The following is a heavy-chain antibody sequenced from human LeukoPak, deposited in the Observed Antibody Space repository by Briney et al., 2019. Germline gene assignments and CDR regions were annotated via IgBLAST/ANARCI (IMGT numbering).Heavy chain of an antibody. D-gene: IGHD1-26*01. V-gene: IGHV4-59*01. CDR3: AREEALGSGSFDY. J-gene: IGHJ4*02. CDR2: IYYSGST. CDR1: GGSISAYN. Sequence: SETLSLTCTVSGGSISAYNWSWIRQPPGKGLEWIGYIYYSGSTNYNPPLKSRVTMSVETSKNPFSLKLGSVTAADTAVYYCAREEALGSGSFDYWGQGTLVTVSS.